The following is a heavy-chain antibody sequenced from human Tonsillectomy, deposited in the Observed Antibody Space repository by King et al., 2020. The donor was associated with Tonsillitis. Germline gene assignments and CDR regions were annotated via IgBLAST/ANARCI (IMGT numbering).Heavy chain of an antibody. D-gene: IGHD5-18*01. CDR2: INPNSGGT. Sequence: QLVQSGAEVKKPGASVKVSCKASGYTFTGYYIHWVRQAPGQGLEWMGWINPNSGGTNYAQKFQGRVTMTRDTSISTAYMELSSLRSDDTAVYYCARDQAPGRGYSCGYDYWGQGTLVTVSS. V-gene: IGHV1-2*02. J-gene: IGHJ4*02. CDR3: ARDQAPGRGYSCGYDY. CDR1: GYTFTGYY.